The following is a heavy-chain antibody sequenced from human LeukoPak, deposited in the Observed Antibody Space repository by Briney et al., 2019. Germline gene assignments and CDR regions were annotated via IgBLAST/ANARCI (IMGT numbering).Heavy chain of an antibody. Sequence: PGRSLRLSCAASGFTFSSYGMHWVRQAPGKGLEWVAVISYDGSNKYYADSVKGRFTISRDNSKNTLYLQMNSLRAEDTAVYYCAKDSRGWWDYYDSSGPDYWGQGTLVTVSS. CDR2: ISYDGSNK. CDR3: AKDSRGWWDYYDSSGPDY. CDR1: GFTFSSYG. V-gene: IGHV3-30*18. J-gene: IGHJ4*02. D-gene: IGHD3-22*01.